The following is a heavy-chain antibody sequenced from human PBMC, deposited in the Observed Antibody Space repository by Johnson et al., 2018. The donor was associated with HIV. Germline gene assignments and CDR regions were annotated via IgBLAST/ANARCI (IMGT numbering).Heavy chain of an antibody. Sequence: VQLVESGGDLVQPGGSLKLSCAASGFTFSGSAMHWVRQASGKGLEWVGRIRNKANTYATAYAASVKGRFTISRDNAKNSLYLQMNSLRAEDTAVYYCARDRTVWQLVRPGGAFDIWGQGTMVTVSS. CDR3: ARDRTVWQLVRPGGAFDI. CDR2: IRNKANTYAT. J-gene: IGHJ3*02. V-gene: IGHV3-73*02. CDR1: GFTFSGSA. D-gene: IGHD6-6*01.